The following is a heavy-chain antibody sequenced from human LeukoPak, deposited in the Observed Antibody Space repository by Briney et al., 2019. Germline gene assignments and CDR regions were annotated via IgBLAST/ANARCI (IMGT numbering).Heavy chain of an antibody. Sequence: GGSLRLSCAASGFTFSTYWMSWVRQAPGKGLEWVANIKQDGSEKYYVDSVMGRFTISRDNAKNSLSLQMNSLRAEDTAVYYCATRAAAANGYYYYYYYMDVWGKGTTVTVSS. CDR3: ATRAAAANGYYYYYYYMDV. CDR2: IKQDGSEK. D-gene: IGHD6-13*01. CDR1: GFTFSTYW. V-gene: IGHV3-7*01. J-gene: IGHJ6*03.